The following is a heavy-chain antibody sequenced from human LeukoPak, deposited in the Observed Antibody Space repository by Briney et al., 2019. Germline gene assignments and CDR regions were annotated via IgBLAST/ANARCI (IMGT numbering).Heavy chain of an antibody. CDR3: ARMGIAVAGVFDY. J-gene: IGHJ4*02. V-gene: IGHV3-30*04. CDR1: GFTFSSYA. D-gene: IGHD6-19*01. CDR2: ISYDGSNK. Sequence: GGSLSLSCAASGFTFSSYAMHWVRQAPGKGLEWVAVISYDGSNKYYADSVKGRFTISRDNSKNTLYLQMNSLRAEDTAVYYCARMGIAVAGVFDYWGQGTLVTVSS.